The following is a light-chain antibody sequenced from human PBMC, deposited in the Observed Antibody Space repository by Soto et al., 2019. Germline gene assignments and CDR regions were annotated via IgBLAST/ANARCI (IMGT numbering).Light chain of an antibody. CDR1: QSVSSSY. CDR3: QQYGSSQT. J-gene: IGKJ1*01. CDR2: GAS. Sequence: EIVMTQSPATLSVSPWERATLSCRASQSVSSSYLAWYQQKPGQAPRLLIYGASSRATGIPDRFSGSGSGTDFTLTISRLEPEDFAVYYCQQYGSSQTFGQGTKVDIK. V-gene: IGKV3-20*01.